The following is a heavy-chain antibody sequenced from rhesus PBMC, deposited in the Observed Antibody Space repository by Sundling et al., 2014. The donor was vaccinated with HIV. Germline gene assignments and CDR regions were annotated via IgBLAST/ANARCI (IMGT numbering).Heavy chain of an antibody. CDR1: GYTFTDHY. V-gene: IGHV1-111*02. J-gene: IGHJ4*01. CDR2: IDPEDGET. D-gene: IGHD1-44*02. Sequence: EVQLVQSGAEVKKPGASVKISCKASGYTFTDHYLHWVRQAPGKGLEWMGDIDPEDGETDYVQTFQDRVSITADTSADTVYVELSSLRSEDTAVYYCTTGSYWGQGVLVTVSS. CDR3: TTGSY.